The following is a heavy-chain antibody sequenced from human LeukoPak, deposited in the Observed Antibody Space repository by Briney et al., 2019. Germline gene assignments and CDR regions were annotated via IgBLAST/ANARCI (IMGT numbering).Heavy chain of an antibody. CDR3: AGDYGEYYYGMDV. J-gene: IGHJ6*02. CDR1: GFTFSSYG. V-gene: IGHV3-33*03. D-gene: IGHD4-17*01. Sequence: GGSLRLSCAASGFTFSSYGMHWVRQAPSKGLEWVAVIWYDGSNKCYADSVKGRFTISRDNSKNTLYLQMNGLRAEDTAVYYCAGDYGEYYYGMDVWGQGTTVTVSS. CDR2: IWYDGSNK.